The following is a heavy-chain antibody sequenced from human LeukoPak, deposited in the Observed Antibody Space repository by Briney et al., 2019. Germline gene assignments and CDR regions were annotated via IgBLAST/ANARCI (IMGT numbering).Heavy chain of an antibody. CDR3: ARDRAWDYFDY. CDR2: ISNDGSRK. V-gene: IGHV3-30*03. CDR1: GFSFSRHG. Sequence: GRSLRLSCAPSGFSFSRHGMHWVRQAPGKGLEWVAIISNDGSRKYYAHSVEGRFTISRDNSKNTLYLQMDSLRAEDTAVYYCARDRAWDYFDYWGQGTLVTVSS. J-gene: IGHJ4*02. D-gene: IGHD3-16*01.